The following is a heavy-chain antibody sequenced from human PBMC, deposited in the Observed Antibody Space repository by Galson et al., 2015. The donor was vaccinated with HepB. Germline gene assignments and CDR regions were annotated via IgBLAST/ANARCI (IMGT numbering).Heavy chain of an antibody. D-gene: IGHD3-22*01. CDR1: GYAFNNYF. CDR2: IRPSVDSA. V-gene: IGHV1-46*02. Sequence: SVKVSCKASGYAFNNYFLHWVRQAPGQGLEWLGMIRPSVDSANYAQRFQGRVTMTGDTSTETVYLEMSSLRSEDTAVYYCAREWNSLHTSGYYLYWGQGTLVTVSS. J-gene: IGHJ4*02. CDR3: AREWNSLHTSGYYLY.